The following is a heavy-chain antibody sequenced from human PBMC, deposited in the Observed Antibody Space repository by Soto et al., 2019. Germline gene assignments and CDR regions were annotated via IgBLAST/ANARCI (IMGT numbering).Heavy chain of an antibody. Sequence: VASVKVSCKASGYTFPNFALHWVRQAPGQRLEWMGWISAGNGNTKYSQRLQGRVTITRDTSASTTYMELNSLRSEDTAVYYCARDNGKRWDLDYWGQGTLVTVSS. CDR2: ISAGNGNT. D-gene: IGHD1-26*01. J-gene: IGHJ4*02. V-gene: IGHV1-3*01. CDR3: ARDNGKRWDLDY. CDR1: GYTFPNFA.